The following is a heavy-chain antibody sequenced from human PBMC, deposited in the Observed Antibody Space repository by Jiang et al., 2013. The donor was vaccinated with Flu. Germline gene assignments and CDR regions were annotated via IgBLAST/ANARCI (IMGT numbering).Heavy chain of an antibody. CDR3: ARLDISEPKYYYVRYGR. D-gene: IGHD1-14*01. J-gene: IGHJ6*02. Sequence: SGAEVKKPGASVKVSCKASGYTFTNYAMHWVRQAPGQRLEWMGWINAGNGNTKYSQKFQGRVTIARDTSASTAYMELRSLRSEDTAVYYCARLDISEPKYYYVRYGRLGPR. V-gene: IGHV1-3*01. CDR2: INAGNGNT. CDR1: GYTFTNYA.